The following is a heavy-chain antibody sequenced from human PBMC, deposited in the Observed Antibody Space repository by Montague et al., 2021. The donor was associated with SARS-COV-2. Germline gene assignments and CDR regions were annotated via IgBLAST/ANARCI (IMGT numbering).Heavy chain of an antibody. J-gene: IGHJ4*02. V-gene: IGHV4-59*01. D-gene: IGHD2-21*01. CDR2: IYYSGST. CDR3: VRGAYGGGAPFDY. Sequence: ESQSLAYTVSGDFISPYYLNWIRQSPGKRPEWIGNIYYSGSTNYNPSLMSRVTISVDTSKSHVSLKLSSVTAADTAVYYCVRGAYGGGAPFDYWGQGALVTVSS. CDR1: GDFISPYY.